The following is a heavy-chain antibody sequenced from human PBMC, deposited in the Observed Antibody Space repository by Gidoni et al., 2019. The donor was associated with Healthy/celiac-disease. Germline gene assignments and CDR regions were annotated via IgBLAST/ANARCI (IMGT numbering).Heavy chain of an antibody. CDR3: AKGEGYDSSGYYDGDAFDV. D-gene: IGHD3-22*01. CDR1: GFTFDDYA. J-gene: IGHJ3*01. Sequence: EVQLVESGGGLVQPGRSLRLSCAASGFTFDDYAMHWVRQAPGKGMEWVSGISWNSGSIGNADSVKGRFTISRDNTKNSLYLQMNSLRAEDTALYYCAKGEGYDSSGYYDGDAFDVWGQGTMVTVSS. CDR2: ISWNSGSI. V-gene: IGHV3-9*01.